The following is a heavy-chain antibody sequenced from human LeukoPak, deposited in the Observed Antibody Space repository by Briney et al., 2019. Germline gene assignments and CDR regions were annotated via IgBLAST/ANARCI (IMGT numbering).Heavy chain of an antibody. CDR2: IEGDGNRI. V-gene: IGHV3-74*01. J-gene: IGHJ4*02. CDR1: GFTFSSFW. CDR3: TRDWRNLGYDY. D-gene: IGHD5-12*01. Sequence: GGSLRLSCAASGFTFSSFWMHWVRQAPGKGLMWVSRIEGDGNRITYADSVKGRFTISRDNAKNTLYLQMNSLRAEDTAVYYCTRDWRNLGYDYWGQGTLVTVSS.